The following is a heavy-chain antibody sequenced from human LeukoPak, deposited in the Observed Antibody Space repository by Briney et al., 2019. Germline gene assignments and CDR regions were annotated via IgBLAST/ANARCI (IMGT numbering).Heavy chain of an antibody. D-gene: IGHD2-2*01. CDR3: TRDGGGKLPAAFNWFDP. J-gene: IGHJ5*02. CDR2: IRRKAYGGTT. V-gene: IGHV3-49*03. CDR1: GFTFGDYA. Sequence: SLRLSCTASGFTFGDYAMSWFRQAPGKGLEWVGFIRRKAYGGTTEYAESVKGRSTISRDDSKSIAYLQMNSLKTEDTAVYYCTRDGGGKLPAAFNWFDPWGQGTLVTVSS.